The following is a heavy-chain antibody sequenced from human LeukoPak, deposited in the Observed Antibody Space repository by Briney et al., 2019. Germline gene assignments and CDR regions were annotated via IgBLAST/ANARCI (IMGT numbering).Heavy chain of an antibody. CDR3: APSPGYCTNGVCFG. CDR2: ISGSGVTT. V-gene: IGHV3-23*01. Sequence: GGSLRLSCAASGFTFSSYAVSWVRQAPGKGLEWVSAISGSGVTTYYADSVKGRFTISRDNSKNTLFLQMNSLRAEDTAVYYCAPSPGYCTNGVCFGWGQGTMVTVSS. J-gene: IGHJ3*01. CDR1: GFTFSSYA. D-gene: IGHD2-8*01.